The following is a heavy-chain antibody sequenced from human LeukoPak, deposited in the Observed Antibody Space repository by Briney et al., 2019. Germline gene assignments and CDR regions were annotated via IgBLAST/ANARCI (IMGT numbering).Heavy chain of an antibody. CDR2: ISGRGASK. V-gene: IGHV3-23*01. J-gene: IGHJ4*02. D-gene: IGHD2-2*01. Sequence: GGSLRLSCAASGFTFSSYAMSWVRQAPGKGLEWVSGISGRGASKYYADSVKGRFTISRDNSKNTLYLQMNSLRAEDTAVYYCAKGVVVAPDVTPFDYWGQGTLVTVSS. CDR3: AKGVVVAPDVTPFDY. CDR1: GFTFSSYA.